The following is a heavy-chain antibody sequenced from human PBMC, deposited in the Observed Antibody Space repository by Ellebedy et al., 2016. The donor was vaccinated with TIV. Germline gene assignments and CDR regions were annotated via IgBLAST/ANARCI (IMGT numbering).Heavy chain of an antibody. J-gene: IGHJ6*02. CDR3: ARDLGYQLLLSYYYYGMDV. CDR2: IYSGGST. V-gene: IGHV3-53*01. CDR1: GFTVSSNY. Sequence: PGGSLRLSCAASGFTVSSNYMSWVRQAPGKGLEWVSVIYSGGSTYYADSVKGRFTISRDNAKNTLYLQMNSLRAEDTAVYYCARDLGYQLLLSYYYYGMDVWGQGTTVTVSS. D-gene: IGHD2-2*01.